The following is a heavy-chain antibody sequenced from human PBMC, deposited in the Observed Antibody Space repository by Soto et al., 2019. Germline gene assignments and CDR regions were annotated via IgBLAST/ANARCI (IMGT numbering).Heavy chain of an antibody. CDR2: IYHSGST. CDR1: GGSISSGGYS. D-gene: IGHD1-26*01. V-gene: IGHV4-30-2*01. CDR3: AAGGGPPRYY. Sequence: QLQLQESGSGLVKPSQTLSLTCAVSGGSISSGGYSWSWIRQPPGKGLEWIGYIYHSGSTYYNPSLHSRVTTAVDRSNTQSPRKLSSVTAADTAVYYCAAGGGPPRYYWGQGTLVTVSS. J-gene: IGHJ4*02.